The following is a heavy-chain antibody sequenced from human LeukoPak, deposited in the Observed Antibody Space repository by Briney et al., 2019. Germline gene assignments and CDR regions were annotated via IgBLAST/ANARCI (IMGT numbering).Heavy chain of an antibody. D-gene: IGHD2-15*01. CDR3: ARGGVGHCSGGSCPTSWFDP. V-gene: IGHV1-18*01. Sequence: GASVTVSCKASGYTFTNFGISWVRQAPGQGLEWMGWISPYNGNTDYPQKAQGRVTMTTDTSTSTAYMELRSLRSDDTAVYYCARGGVGHCSGGSCPTSWFDPWGQGALVTVSS. CDR2: ISPYNGNT. J-gene: IGHJ5*02. CDR1: GYTFTNFG.